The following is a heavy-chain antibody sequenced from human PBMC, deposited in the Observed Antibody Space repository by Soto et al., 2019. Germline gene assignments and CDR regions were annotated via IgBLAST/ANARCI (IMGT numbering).Heavy chain of an antibody. CDR1: GYTFTSYD. J-gene: IGHJ4*02. CDR2: MNPNNGNT. V-gene: IGHV1-8*01. D-gene: IGHD1-26*01. Sequence: ASVKVSCKTSGYTFTSYDINWVRQAAGQGLEWMGWMNPNNGNTGYAQKFQGRVTMTRDTSISTAYLELSSLRSEDTAVYYCARDPKSGNQKLYFDYWGQGALVTVSS. CDR3: ARDPKSGNQKLYFDY.